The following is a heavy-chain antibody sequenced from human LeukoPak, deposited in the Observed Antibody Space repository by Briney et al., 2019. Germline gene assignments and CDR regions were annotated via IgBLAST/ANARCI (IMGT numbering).Heavy chain of an antibody. Sequence: SETLSLTCGVSGGSITITNYWTWVRQPPGKGLEWIGEVDLQGSTNYNPSLMGRVAISVDTSENHISLQLTSVTAADTAVYYCAREGGPYRPLDYSGQGTLVSVSS. J-gene: IGHJ4*02. CDR3: AREGGPYRPLDY. V-gene: IGHV4-4*02. CDR2: VDLQGST. CDR1: GGSITITNY.